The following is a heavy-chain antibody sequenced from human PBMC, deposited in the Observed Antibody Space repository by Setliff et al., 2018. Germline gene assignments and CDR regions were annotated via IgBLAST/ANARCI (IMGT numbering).Heavy chain of an antibody. D-gene: IGHD2-21*01. J-gene: IGHJ4*02. CDR3: ARGYCDGTGCPAPLYYFDS. Sequence: RASVKVSCKASGYSFRLYAIHWLRQAPGQRFEWMGWMNIDNGKTEFSQDFQDRVTFTRDTSADIAYMDLSGLRSDDMAVYYCARGYCDGTGCPAPLYYFDSWGQGTLVTVSS. CDR2: MNIDNGKT. V-gene: IGHV1-3*03. CDR1: GYSFRLYA.